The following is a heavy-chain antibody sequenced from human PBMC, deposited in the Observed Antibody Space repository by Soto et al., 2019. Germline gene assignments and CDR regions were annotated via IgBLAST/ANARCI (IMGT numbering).Heavy chain of an antibody. CDR2: FDLEDGET. D-gene: IGHD3-3*01. CDR3: ATGLRKSEFWSGAPGYYYYYGMDV. CDR1: GYILTELS. Sequence: GASVKVSCKVSGYILTELSMHWVRQAPGKGLEWMGGFDLEDGETIYAQKFQGRVTMTEGTSTDTAYMELSSLRSEDTAVYYCATGLRKSEFWSGAPGYYYYYGMDVWGQGTTVTAP. V-gene: IGHV1-24*01. J-gene: IGHJ6*02.